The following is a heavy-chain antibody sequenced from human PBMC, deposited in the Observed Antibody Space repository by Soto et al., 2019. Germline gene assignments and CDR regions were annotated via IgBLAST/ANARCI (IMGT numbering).Heavy chain of an antibody. Sequence: PGGSLRLSCAASGFTLSSYWMHWVRQAPGKGLVWVSHINSDGSSTTYADSVKGRFTISRDNAKNTLYLQMNSLRAEDTAVYYCARDHRPSYYYDTSGYYSDYWGQGTLVTVSS. D-gene: IGHD3-22*01. CDR1: GFTLSSYW. CDR3: ARDHRPSYYYDTSGYYSDY. CDR2: INSDGSST. J-gene: IGHJ4*02. V-gene: IGHV3-74*01.